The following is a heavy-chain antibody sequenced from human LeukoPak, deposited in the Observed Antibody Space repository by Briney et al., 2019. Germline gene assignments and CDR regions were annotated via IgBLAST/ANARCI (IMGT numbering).Heavy chain of an antibody. V-gene: IGHV4-4*07. D-gene: IGHD6-19*01. Sequence: PSETLSLTCTVPGGSISSYYWSWIRQPAGKGLEWIGRIYTSGSTNYNPSLKSRVTISVDKSKNQFSLKLSSVTAADTAVYYCARATIAVAGFPFDYWGQGTLVTVSS. CDR3: ARATIAVAGFPFDY. J-gene: IGHJ4*02. CDR2: IYTSGST. CDR1: GGSISSYY.